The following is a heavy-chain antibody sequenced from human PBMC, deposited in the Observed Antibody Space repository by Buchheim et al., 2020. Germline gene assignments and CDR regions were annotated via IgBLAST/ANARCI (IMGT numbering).Heavy chain of an antibody. J-gene: IGHJ6*02. CDR2: ISSSSSYT. V-gene: IGHV3-11*06. D-gene: IGHD3-22*01. Sequence: QVQLVESGGGLVKPGGSLRLSCAASGFTFSDYYMSWIRQAPGKGLEWVSYISSSSSYTNYADSVKGRFTISRDNAKNSLYLQMNSLRAEDTAVYYCAAGVYDSSGYYYSRYYYYGMDVWGQGTT. CDR3: AAGVYDSSGYYYSRYYYYGMDV. CDR1: GFTFSDYY.